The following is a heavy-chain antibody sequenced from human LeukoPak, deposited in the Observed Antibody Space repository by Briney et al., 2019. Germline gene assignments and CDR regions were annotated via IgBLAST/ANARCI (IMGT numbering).Heavy chain of an antibody. CDR1: GIYD. V-gene: IGHV3-23*01. J-gene: IGHJ4*02. D-gene: IGHD1-1*01. CDR3: ATERIQLERRWGFDY. Sequence: PGGSLRLSCAASGIYDMSWVRQAPGKGLEWVSSISDNDENTYYADSVKGRFTMSRDNSRNTLYLQMNNLRAEDTAVYYCATERIQLERRWGFDYWGQGTLVTVSS. CDR2: ISDNDENT.